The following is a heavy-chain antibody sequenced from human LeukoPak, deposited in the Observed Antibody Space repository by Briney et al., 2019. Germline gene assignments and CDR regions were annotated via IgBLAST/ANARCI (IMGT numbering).Heavy chain of an antibody. V-gene: IGHV3-23*01. CDR3: AKALNYYDSSGYYYGSRGNYYYGMDV. D-gene: IGHD3-22*01. Sequence: GGSLRLSCAASGFTFSSYAMSWVRQAPGKGLEWVSAISGSGGSTYYADSVKGRFTISRDNSKNTLYLQMNSLRAEDTAVYYCAKALNYYDSSGYYYGSRGNYYYGMDVWGQGTTVTVSS. CDR2: ISGSGGST. J-gene: IGHJ6*02. CDR1: GFTFSSYA.